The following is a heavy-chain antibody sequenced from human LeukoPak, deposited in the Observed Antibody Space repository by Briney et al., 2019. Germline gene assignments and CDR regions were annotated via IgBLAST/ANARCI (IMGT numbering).Heavy chain of an antibody. Sequence: SVTVSCMASGGTFSSYAISWVRQAPGQGLEWVAGIIPIVGKANYAHTFQGRVTITTDQSTSPAYMQLSSLRSKDTAVYYCARGELGTNKTGFGYWGQGGQVAVS. J-gene: IGHJ4*02. V-gene: IGHV1-69*05. CDR1: GGTFSSYA. CDR3: ARGELGTNKTGFGY. D-gene: IGHD5-24*01. CDR2: IIPIVGKA.